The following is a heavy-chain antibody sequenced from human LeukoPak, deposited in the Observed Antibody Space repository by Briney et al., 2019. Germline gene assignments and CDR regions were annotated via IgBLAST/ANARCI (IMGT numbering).Heavy chain of an antibody. J-gene: IGHJ3*02. CDR3: AKETYYYDSSGYYHDAFDI. V-gene: IGHV1-18*01. D-gene: IGHD3-22*01. Sequence: ASVKVSCKAAGGTFSSYAISWVRQAPGQGVEWMGGISAYNGNTNYAQKLQGRVTMTTDTSTSTAYMELRSLRSDDTAVYYCAKETYYYDSSGYYHDAFDIWGQRTMVTASS. CDR2: ISAYNGNT. CDR1: GGTFSSYA.